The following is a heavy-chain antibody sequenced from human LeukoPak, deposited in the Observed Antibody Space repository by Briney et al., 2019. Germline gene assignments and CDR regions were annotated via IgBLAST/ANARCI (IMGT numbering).Heavy chain of an antibody. CDR3: ARQGSSWPNEYFQH. J-gene: IGHJ1*01. D-gene: IGHD6-13*01. CDR2: IYPGDSDT. Sequence: GESLKISCKGSGYSFTSYWIAWVRQMPGKGLGWMGIIYPGDSDTRYSPSFQGQVTISADKSINTAYLQWSSLKVSDTAMYYCARQGSSWPNEYFQHWGQGTLVTVSS. CDR1: GYSFTSYW. V-gene: IGHV5-51*01.